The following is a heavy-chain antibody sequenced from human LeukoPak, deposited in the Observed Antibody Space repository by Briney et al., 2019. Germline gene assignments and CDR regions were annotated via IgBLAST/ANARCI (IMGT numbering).Heavy chain of an antibody. J-gene: IGHJ6*03. D-gene: IGHD1-26*01. CDR2: IGYRGGSI. V-gene: IGHV3-23*01. CDR3: AKSWGSTRPYYNYMDV. CDR1: GFTFSSYS. Sequence: GGSLRLSCAASGFTFSSYSMNWVRQAPGKGLEWVSIIGYRGGSIYYAYSVKGRFTISRDNSKNTLSLQMNGLRPEDTAVYYCAKSWGSTRPYYNYMDVWGKGTTVTVSS.